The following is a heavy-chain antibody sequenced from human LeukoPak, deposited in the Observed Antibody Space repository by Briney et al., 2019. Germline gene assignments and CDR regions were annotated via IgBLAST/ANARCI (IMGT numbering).Heavy chain of an antibody. Sequence: SETLSLTCAVYGGSFSGYYWSWIRQPPGKGLEWIGEINHSGSTNYNPSLKSRVTISVDTSKNQFSLKLSSVTAADTAVYYCARSGGSPGYGMDVWGQGTTVTVSS. CDR1: GGSFSGYY. CDR2: INHSGST. V-gene: IGHV4-34*01. CDR3: ARSGGSPGYGMDV. D-gene: IGHD6-13*01. J-gene: IGHJ6*02.